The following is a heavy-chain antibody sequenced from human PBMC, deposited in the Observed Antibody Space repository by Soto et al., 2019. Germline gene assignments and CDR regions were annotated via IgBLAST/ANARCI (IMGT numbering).Heavy chain of an antibody. CDR3: ARSSGGSSWYPPDY. J-gene: IGHJ4*02. D-gene: IGHD6-13*01. CDR2: VANDGSNQ. CDR1: GFTFSSYG. Sequence: QVQPVESGGGVVQPGRSLRLSCAASGFTFSSYGMQWVRQSPGEGPEWVAIVANDGSNQYYAESVKGRFTISRDNSKTTVFLEMDSLRPEDTAVYYCARSSGGSSWYPPDYWGQGTLVTVSS. V-gene: IGHV3-30*03.